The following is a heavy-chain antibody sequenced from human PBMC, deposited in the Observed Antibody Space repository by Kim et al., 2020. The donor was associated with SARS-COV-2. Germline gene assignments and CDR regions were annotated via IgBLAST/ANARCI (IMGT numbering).Heavy chain of an antibody. D-gene: IGHD3-10*01. CDR2: INSGNGNT. CDR1: GYTFDTYA. V-gene: IGHV1-3*04. CDR3: AREGSGSYNWFDP. J-gene: IGHJ5*02. Sequence: ASVKVSCKASGYTFDTYALYWVRQAPGQRFEWMGWINSGNGNTRYSQNFQGRVTITRDTSATTAYMELSSLTSKDTAVYYCAREGSGSYNWFDPWGQGTLVTVSS.